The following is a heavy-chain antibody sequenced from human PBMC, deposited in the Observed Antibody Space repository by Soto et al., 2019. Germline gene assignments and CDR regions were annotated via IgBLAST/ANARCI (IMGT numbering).Heavy chain of an antibody. CDR2: INHTGDT. J-gene: IGHJ5*02. V-gene: IGHV4-34*01. D-gene: IGHD1-1*01. Sequence: SETLSLTCAVSGGSFSGYYWSWVRQTPGKGLEWIGDINHTGDTNYNPSLKSRVMISVDTAKTQFSLNVTSVTAADTAKYHCSRHVVSGTISKGNWFDPWGQGTLVTVSS. CDR1: GGSFSGYY. CDR3: SRHVVSGTISKGNWFDP.